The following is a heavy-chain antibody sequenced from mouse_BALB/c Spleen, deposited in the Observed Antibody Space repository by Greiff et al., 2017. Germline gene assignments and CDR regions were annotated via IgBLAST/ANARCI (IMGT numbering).Heavy chain of an antibody. CDR3: ARRGRYGNYYAMDY. Sequence: VKLMESGAELARPGASVKLSCKASGYTFTSYWMQWVKQRPGQGLEWIGAIYPGDGDTRYTQKFKGKATLTADKSSSTAYMQLSSLASEDSAVYYCARRGRYGNYYAMDYWGQGTSVTVSS. J-gene: IGHJ4*01. CDR1: GYTFTSYW. V-gene: IGHV1-87*01. CDR2: IYPGDGDT. D-gene: IGHD2-14*01.